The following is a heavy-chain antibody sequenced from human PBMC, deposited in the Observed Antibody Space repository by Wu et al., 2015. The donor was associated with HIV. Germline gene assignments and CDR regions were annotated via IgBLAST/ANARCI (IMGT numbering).Heavy chain of an antibody. D-gene: IGHD3-10*01. CDR3: ARDYYGSGSYFDY. Sequence: YTFINYGISWVRQAPGQGLDWMGWINAYNGNTNYAQKLQGRVTMTTDTSTGTAYMELRSLRSDDTALYYCARDYYGSGSYFDYWGQGTLVTVSS. CDR2: INAYNGNT. V-gene: IGHV1-18*01. J-gene: IGHJ4*02. CDR1: YTFINYG.